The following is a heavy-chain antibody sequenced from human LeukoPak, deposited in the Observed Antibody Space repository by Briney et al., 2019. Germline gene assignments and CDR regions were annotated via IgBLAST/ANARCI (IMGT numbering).Heavy chain of an antibody. CDR2: IIPIFCTA. D-gene: IGHD3-3*01. J-gene: IGHJ5*02. CDR3: ARVFWSGYYNYNWFDP. CDR1: GGTFSSYA. Sequence: SVKVSCKASGGTFSSYAISWVRQAPGQGLEWMGGIIPIFCTANYAQKFQGRVTITTDESTSTAYMELSSLRSEDTAVYYCARVFWSGYYNYNWFDPWGQGTLVTVSS. V-gene: IGHV1-69*05.